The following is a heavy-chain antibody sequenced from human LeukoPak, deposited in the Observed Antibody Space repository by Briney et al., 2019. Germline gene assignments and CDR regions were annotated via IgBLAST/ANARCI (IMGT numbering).Heavy chain of an antibody. D-gene: IGHD3-16*01. CDR1: GFSFSDHY. J-gene: IGHJ4*02. V-gene: IGHV3-11*01. Sequence: PGGSLRLSCAASGFSFSDHYMSWIRQAPGRGLEWISYHSSGGVSIYYADAVKGRFTISRDNAKNSVYLQMNSLRPEDTAVYFCARGGGLRAFDHWGQGTLVLVSS. CDR2: HSSGGVSI. CDR3: ARGGGLRAFDH.